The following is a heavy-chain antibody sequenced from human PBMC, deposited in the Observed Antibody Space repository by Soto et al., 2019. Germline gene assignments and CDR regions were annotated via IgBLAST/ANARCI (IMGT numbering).Heavy chain of an antibody. V-gene: IGHV3-33*01. CDR2: IWYDGSNK. CDR3: ARDYGITIFGVAPLGYYYYGMDV. Sequence: QVQLVESGGGVVQPGRSLRLSCAASGFTFSSYGMHWVRQAPGKGLEWVAVIWYDGSNKYYADSVKGRFTISRDNSKNTLYLQMNSLRAEDTAVYYCARDYGITIFGVAPLGYYYYGMDVWGQGTTVTVSS. J-gene: IGHJ6*02. D-gene: IGHD3-3*01. CDR1: GFTFSSYG.